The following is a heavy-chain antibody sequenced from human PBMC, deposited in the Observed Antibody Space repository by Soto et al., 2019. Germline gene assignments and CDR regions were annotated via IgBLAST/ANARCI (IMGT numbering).Heavy chain of an antibody. CDR3: ARMGYYHYYGMDV. CDR1: VYSNTRYL. J-gene: IGHJ6*02. V-gene: IGHV1-8*01. CDR2: MNPNSGST. Sequence: ASVNLARKTVVYSNTRYLSNWVRHDTGQGLEWMGWMNPNSGSTGYAQKFQGRVTMTRNTSISTAYMELSSLRSEDTAVYYCARMGYYHYYGMDVLGQGTTDTGTS.